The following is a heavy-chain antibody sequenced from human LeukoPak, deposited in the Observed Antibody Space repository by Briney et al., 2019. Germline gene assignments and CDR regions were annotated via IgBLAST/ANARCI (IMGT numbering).Heavy chain of an antibody. J-gene: IGHJ3*02. D-gene: IGHD4-17*01. CDR2: INPSGGST. CDR1: GYTFTSYY. V-gene: IGHV1-46*01. CDR3: ARADYGDYRDAFDI. Sequence: GASVKVSCKASGYTFTSYYMHWVRQAPGQGLEWMGIINPSGGSTSYAQKFQGRVTMTTDTSTSTAYMELRSLRSDDTAVYYCARADYGDYRDAFDIWGQGTMVTVSS.